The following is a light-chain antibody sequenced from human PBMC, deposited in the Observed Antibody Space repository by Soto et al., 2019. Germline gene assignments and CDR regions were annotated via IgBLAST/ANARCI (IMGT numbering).Light chain of an antibody. CDR1: SSDVGGYNY. V-gene: IGLV2-14*01. CDR2: DVS. CDR3: SSYTSSSPYV. J-gene: IGLJ1*01. Sequence: QSVLAQPASVSGSPGQSITISCNGSSSDVGGYNYVSWYQQHPGKAPKLMIYDVSNRPSGVSNRFSGSKSGNTASLTISGLQAEGEADYYCSSYTSSSPYVFGTGTKVTVL.